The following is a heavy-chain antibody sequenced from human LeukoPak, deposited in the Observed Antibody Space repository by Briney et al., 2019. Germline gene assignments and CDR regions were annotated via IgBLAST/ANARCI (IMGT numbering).Heavy chain of an antibody. CDR2: IYYSRST. V-gene: IGHV4-39*01. D-gene: IGHD3-22*01. Sequence: PSETLSLTCTVPSRSISSSSDYWGWIRQPPGKGLEWIGRIYYSRSTYYNPSLKSRVTIYVDTSKNQFSLKLSSVTAADTAVFFCARVLYYSDSSGYYYHAFDIWGQGTMVTVSS. CDR1: SRSISSSSDY. CDR3: ARVLYYSDSSGYYYHAFDI. J-gene: IGHJ3*02.